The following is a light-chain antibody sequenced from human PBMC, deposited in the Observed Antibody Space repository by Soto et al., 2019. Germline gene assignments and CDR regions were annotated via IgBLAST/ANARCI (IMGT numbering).Light chain of an antibody. V-gene: IGLV2-14*01. Sequence: QSVLTQPASVSGSPGQTITISCTGTSTDVGGYNYGSWYQQHPGKAPKLMIYDVSNRPPGVSIRVSGSKSGNTAALTISGVQAEDEADYYCSSYSSSTVVFGGGTKLTVL. CDR2: DVS. CDR1: STDVGGYNY. CDR3: SSYSSSTVV. J-gene: IGLJ2*01.